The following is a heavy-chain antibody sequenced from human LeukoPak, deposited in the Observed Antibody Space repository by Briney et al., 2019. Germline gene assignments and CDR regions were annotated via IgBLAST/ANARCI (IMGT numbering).Heavy chain of an antibody. CDR3: AGVATTVTTEDY. CDR1: GGSISTMNW. Sequence: SETLSLTCAVSGGSISTMNWWSWVRQAPEKGLVWIGEIYHTGITNYNPSLKSRVTISVDKSKSQFSLNLRSVTAADTAVYYCAGVATTVTTEDYWGQGTLVTVSS. V-gene: IGHV4-4*02. J-gene: IGHJ4*02. D-gene: IGHD4-17*01. CDR2: IYHTGIT.